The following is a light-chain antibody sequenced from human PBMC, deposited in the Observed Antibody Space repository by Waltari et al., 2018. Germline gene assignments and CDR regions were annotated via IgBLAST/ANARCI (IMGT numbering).Light chain of an antibody. V-gene: IGLV1-51*01. CDR2: DNN. J-gene: IGLJ2*01. CDR1: GSNIGNNF. Sequence: QSVLTQPPSVSAAAGQKVTISCSGSGSNIGNNFVSWYQQLPGTAPKLLIFDNNKRPSGTPDGFSGSKSGSSATLGIAGLQTGDEAEYYCGTWDSSLSVVVGGGTKLTVL. CDR3: GTWDSSLSVV.